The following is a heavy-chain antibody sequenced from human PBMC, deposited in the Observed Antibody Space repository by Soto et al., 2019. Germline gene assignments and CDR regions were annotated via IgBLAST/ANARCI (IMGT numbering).Heavy chain of an antibody. V-gene: IGHV3-33*01. CDR2: IWYDGSNK. CDR3: ASGATYYYDSSGYNYFDY. J-gene: IGHJ4*02. Sequence: SGGSLRLSCAASGFTFSGYGMHWVRQAPGKGLEWVAVIWYDGSNKYYADSVKGRFTISRDNSKNTLYLQMNSLRAEDTAVYYCASGATYYYDSSGYNYFDYWGQGTLVTVSS. CDR1: GFTFSGYG. D-gene: IGHD3-22*01.